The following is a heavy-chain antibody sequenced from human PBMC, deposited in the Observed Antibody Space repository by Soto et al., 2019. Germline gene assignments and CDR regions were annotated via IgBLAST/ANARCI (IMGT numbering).Heavy chain of an antibody. CDR1: GFTFSSYS. V-gene: IGHV3-30*04. D-gene: IGHD2-15*01. Sequence: GGSLRLSCAVSGFTFSSYSMHWVRQDPDMGLEWVAFISFAGNNKYYADSVKGRFTISRDNSNNMVYLEMNSLRPDDTAVYYCARDRQKALVVVAATGGFDYWGQGTPVTVSS. J-gene: IGHJ4*02. CDR2: ISFAGNNK. CDR3: ARDRQKALVVVAATGGFDY.